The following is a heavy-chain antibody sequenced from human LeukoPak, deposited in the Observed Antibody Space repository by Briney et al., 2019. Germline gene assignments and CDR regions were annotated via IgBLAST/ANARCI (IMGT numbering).Heavy chain of an antibody. CDR1: GYTFTSYG. Sequence: ASVKVSCKASGYTFTSYGIRWVRQAPGQGLEWMGWISAYNGNTNYAQKLQGRVTMTTDTSTSTAYMELRSLRSDDTAVYYCARGGYCSGGNCYYPLYWYFDLWGRGTLVTVSS. CDR2: ISAYNGNT. J-gene: IGHJ2*01. V-gene: IGHV1-18*04. CDR3: ARGGYCSGGNCYYPLYWYFDL. D-gene: IGHD2-15*01.